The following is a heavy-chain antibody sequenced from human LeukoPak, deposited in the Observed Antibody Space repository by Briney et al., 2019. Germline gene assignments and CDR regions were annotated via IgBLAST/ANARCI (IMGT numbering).Heavy chain of an antibody. CDR2: IYYSGST. D-gene: IGHD6-19*01. J-gene: IGHJ4*02. CDR3: ARHQRQWLVLDYFDY. CDR1: GGSISSYY. Sequence: PSETLSLTCTVSGGSISSYYWSWIRQPPGKGLEWMGYIYYSGSTNYNPSLKSRVTISVDTSKNQFSLKLSSVTAADTAVYYCARHQRQWLVLDYFDYWGQGTLVTVSS. V-gene: IGHV4-59*08.